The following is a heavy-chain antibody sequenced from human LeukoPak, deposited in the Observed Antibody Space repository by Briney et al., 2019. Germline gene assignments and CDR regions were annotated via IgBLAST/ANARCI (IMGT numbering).Heavy chain of an antibody. J-gene: IGHJ5*02. Sequence: GGSLRLSCAASEFTFSSYGLHWVRQAPGKGLEGVAVLSYDGSNKYYADSVKGRFTISRDNSKNTLYLQMNSLRAEDTAVYYCAKDLEGAAAGSDNWFDPWGQGTLVTVSS. CDR1: EFTFSSYG. CDR2: LSYDGSNK. V-gene: IGHV3-30*18. CDR3: AKDLEGAAAGSDNWFDP. D-gene: IGHD6-13*01.